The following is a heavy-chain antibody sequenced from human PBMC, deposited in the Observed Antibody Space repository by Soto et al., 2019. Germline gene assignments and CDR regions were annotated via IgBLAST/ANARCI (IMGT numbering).Heavy chain of an antibody. Sequence: GESLKISCKTSGYSFLNYWIGWVRRMPGKGLEWMGIIYPGDSDARYSPSFQGQVTISADKSISTVYLQWSSLKASDTAMYYCARHIVDTSMTASFNYWGQGTQVTVSS. V-gene: IGHV5-51*01. CDR2: IYPGDSDA. CDR3: ARHIVDTSMTASFNY. J-gene: IGHJ4*02. CDR1: GYSFLNYW. D-gene: IGHD5-18*01.